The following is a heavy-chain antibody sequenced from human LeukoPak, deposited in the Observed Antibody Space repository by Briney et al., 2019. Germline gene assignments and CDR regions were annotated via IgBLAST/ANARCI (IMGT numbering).Heavy chain of an antibody. V-gene: IGHV3-30*18. CDR1: GFTFSSSG. J-gene: IGHJ4*02. D-gene: IGHD4-17*01. CDR3: AKDSKTTVTDY. CDR2: ISYDGSNK. Sequence: GGSLRLSCAASGFTFSSSGMHWVRQAPGTGLEWVAVISYDGSNKYYADSVKGRFTISRDNSKNTLYLQMNSLRAEDTAVYYCAKDSKTTVTDYWGQGTLVTVSS.